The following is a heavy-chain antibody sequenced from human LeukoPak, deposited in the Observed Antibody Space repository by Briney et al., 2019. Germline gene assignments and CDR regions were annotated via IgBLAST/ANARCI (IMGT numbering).Heavy chain of an antibody. V-gene: IGHV3-30*04. Sequence: GGSLRLSCVASTFTFNNYAMHWVRQAPGKGLEWVAVILYDGTMKYYGDSVKGRFTISRDNSNNMLYLQMNSLRPEDTAVYFCARDIRGPTGFDSSGRDTLDYWGQGTLVTVSS. CDR2: ILYDGTMK. CDR1: TFTFNNYA. J-gene: IGHJ4*02. D-gene: IGHD3-22*01. CDR3: ARDIRGPTGFDSSGRDTLDY.